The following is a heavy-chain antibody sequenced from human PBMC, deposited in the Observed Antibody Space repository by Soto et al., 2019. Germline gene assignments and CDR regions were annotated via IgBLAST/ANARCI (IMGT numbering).Heavy chain of an antibody. V-gene: IGHV3-21*01. D-gene: IGHD2-15*01. CDR3: ARFLASTAILDC. Sequence: EVQLVESGGGLVKPWGSLRLSCAASGFTFSSYVMKCVRQAPGKGLEWVSSISSTITYIYYADSVKGRFTTSRDNAKNSLYLQRNSLRAEDTAVYYCARFLASTAILDCWGKGPPVPVSA. CDR2: ISSTITYI. J-gene: IGHJ4*02. CDR1: GFTFSSYV.